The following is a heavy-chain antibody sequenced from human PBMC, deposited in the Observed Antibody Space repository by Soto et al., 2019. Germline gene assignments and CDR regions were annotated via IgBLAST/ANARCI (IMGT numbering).Heavy chain of an antibody. Sequence: GGSQRLSSTASGFNFGDYYMSWIRQAPGKGLEWVSYISSSGSTIYYADSVKGRFTISRDNAKNSLYLQMNSLRAEDTAVYYCARVPGGNLDYWGQGTLVTVSS. J-gene: IGHJ4*02. CDR3: ARVPGGNLDY. V-gene: IGHV3-11*01. CDR2: ISSSGSTI. CDR1: GFNFGDYY. D-gene: IGHD2-15*01.